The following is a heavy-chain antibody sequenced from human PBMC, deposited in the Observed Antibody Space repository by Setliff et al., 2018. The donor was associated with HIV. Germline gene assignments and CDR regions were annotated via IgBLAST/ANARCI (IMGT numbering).Heavy chain of an antibody. D-gene: IGHD2-21*01. CDR3: ARVGLAYSGDMDV. J-gene: IGHJ6*03. Sequence: SETLSLTCTVSGGSISSYYWSWIRQPPGKGLEWIGYIYYSGSTNYNPSLKSRVTISIDKSKKQFSLKLSSVTAADTAVYYCARVGLAYSGDMDVWGKGTTVTVSS. CDR2: IYYSGST. CDR1: GGSISSYY. V-gene: IGHV4-59*01.